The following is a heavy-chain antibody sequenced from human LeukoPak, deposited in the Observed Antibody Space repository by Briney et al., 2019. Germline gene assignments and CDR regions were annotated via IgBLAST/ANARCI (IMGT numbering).Heavy chain of an antibody. J-gene: IGHJ3*02. CDR1: GYTFTSYG. V-gene: IGHV1-18*01. CDR2: ISAYNGYT. D-gene: IGHD1-7*01. CDR3: ARSGDWNYVEDAFDI. Sequence: GASVKVSCKASGYTFTSYGISWVRQAPGQGLEWMGWISAYNGYTNYAQKLQGRVTMTTDTSTSTAYMELRSLRSDDTAVYYCARSGDWNYVEDAFDIWGQGTMVTVSS.